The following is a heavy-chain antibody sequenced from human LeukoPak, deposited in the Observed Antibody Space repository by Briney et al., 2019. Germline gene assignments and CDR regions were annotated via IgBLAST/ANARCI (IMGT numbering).Heavy chain of an antibody. CDR2: ISSSSSYI. V-gene: IGHV3-21*01. CDR1: GFTFSSYS. J-gene: IGHJ6*03. CDR3: AREGTPGGSGSYGARVGYYYYMDV. Sequence: GGSLRLSCAASGFTFSSYSMNWVRQAPGKGLEWVSSISSSSSYIYYADSVKGRFTISRDNAKNSLYLQMNSLRAEDTAVYYCAREGTPGGSGSYGARVGYYYYMDVWGKGTTVTVSS. D-gene: IGHD3-10*01.